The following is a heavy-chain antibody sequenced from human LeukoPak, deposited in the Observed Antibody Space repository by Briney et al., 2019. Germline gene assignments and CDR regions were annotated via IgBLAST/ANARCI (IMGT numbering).Heavy chain of an antibody. Sequence: PGGSLRLSCAASGFTFSTYAIHWVRQAPGKGLEWVALISSDGGRQYYADSVKGRFTISRDNSKNTVYVQMNSLRAEDTAVYYCVREARERGGFDYWGQGTLVTVSS. D-gene: IGHD5-24*01. CDR2: ISSDGGRQ. J-gene: IGHJ4*02. CDR1: GFTFSTYA. CDR3: VREARERGGFDY. V-gene: IGHV3-30*04.